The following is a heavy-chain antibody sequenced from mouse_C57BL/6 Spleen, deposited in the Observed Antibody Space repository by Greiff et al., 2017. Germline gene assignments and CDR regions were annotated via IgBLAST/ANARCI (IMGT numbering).Heavy chain of an antibody. D-gene: IGHD1-1*01. CDR2: INPNNGGT. CDR1: GYTFTDYY. Sequence: EVQLQQSGPELVKPGASVKISCKASGYTFTDYYMNWVKQSHGKSLEWIGDINPNNGGTSYNQKFKGKATLTVDKSSSTAYMELRSLTSEDSAVYYCAREGRYGNAMDYWGQGTSVTVSS. CDR3: AREGRYGNAMDY. J-gene: IGHJ4*01. V-gene: IGHV1-26*01.